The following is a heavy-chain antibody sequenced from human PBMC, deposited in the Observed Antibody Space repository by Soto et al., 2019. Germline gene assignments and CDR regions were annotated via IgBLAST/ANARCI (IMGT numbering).Heavy chain of an antibody. CDR3: AKGSVLRVVEAPLAILGGVDV. D-gene: IGHD2-8*01. V-gene: IGHV3-30*02. Sequence: GESRRLSWVASGFTFSSYGMHWVRQAPGKGLEWVAGMRYDGSNENYADSVKGRFTITRDKSTTILYIQMNSLRLEDTAVYYCAKGSVLRVVEAPLAILGGVDVWGQGAMVTVSS. J-gene: IGHJ6*02. CDR2: MRYDGSNE. CDR1: GFTFSSYG.